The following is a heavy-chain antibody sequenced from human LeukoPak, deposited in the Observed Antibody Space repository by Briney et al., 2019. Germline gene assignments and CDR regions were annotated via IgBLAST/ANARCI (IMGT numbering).Heavy chain of an antibody. CDR2: ISTTSTYI. J-gene: IGHJ4*02. D-gene: IGHD3-22*01. CDR1: GFDFSTYA. CDR3: ARAFTDYYDSSGGFDY. Sequence: GGSLRLSCAASGFDFSTYAINWVRQAPGKGLEWVSSISTTSTYIFYADSLKGRFTISRDNAKNSVYLQMNTLRAEDTAVYYCARAFTDYYDSSGGFDYWGQGTLVTVSS. V-gene: IGHV3-21*01.